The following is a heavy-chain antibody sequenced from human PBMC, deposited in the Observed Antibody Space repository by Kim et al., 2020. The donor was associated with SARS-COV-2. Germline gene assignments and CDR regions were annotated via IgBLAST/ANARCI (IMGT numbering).Heavy chain of an antibody. D-gene: IGHD6-6*01. V-gene: IGHV4-4*02. Sequence: YNPSLTSRVTISVDKSKNQFSLKLSSVTAADTAVYYCARALSGQLVPFDYWGQGTLVTVSS. J-gene: IGHJ4*02. CDR3: ARALSGQLVPFDY.